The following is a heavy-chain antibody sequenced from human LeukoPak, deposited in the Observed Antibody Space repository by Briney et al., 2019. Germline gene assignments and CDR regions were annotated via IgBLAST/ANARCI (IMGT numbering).Heavy chain of an antibody. D-gene: IGHD2-2*01. J-gene: IGHJ4*02. CDR3: AREGSLGVVVVPAALGY. CDR2: ISAYNGNT. CDR1: GYTFTSYG. V-gene: IGHV1-18*01. Sequence: ASVKVSCKASGYTFTSYGITWVRQAPGQGLEWMGWISAYNGNTNYAQNLQGRVTMTTDTSTTTAYMELSSLRSEDTAVYYCAREGSLGVVVVPAALGYWGQGTLVTVSS.